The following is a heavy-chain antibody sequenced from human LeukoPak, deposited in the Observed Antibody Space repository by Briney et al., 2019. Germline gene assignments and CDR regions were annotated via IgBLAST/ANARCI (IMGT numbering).Heavy chain of an antibody. CDR3: TRDENSAVPTFRFDH. J-gene: IGHJ4*02. D-gene: IGHD4-17*01. Sequence: GGSLRLSCAASGFTLSRYYMSWVRQTPGKGLEWLAHIKEDGSETYYVDSVKGRFTISRDNATNSLYLQMSSQRAEDTAVYYCTRDENSAVPTFRFDHWGQGTLVTVSS. CDR1: GFTLSRYY. CDR2: IKEDGSET. V-gene: IGHV3-7*01.